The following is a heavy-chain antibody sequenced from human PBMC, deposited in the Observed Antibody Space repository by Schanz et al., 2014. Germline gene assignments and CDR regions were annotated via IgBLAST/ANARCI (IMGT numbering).Heavy chain of an antibody. D-gene: IGHD2-15*01. Sequence: EVQLVQSGAEVKKPGESLRISCKGSGYTFTTYWITWVRQMPGKGLEWMGRIDPSDSYTDYSPSFQGHVTISADKSISNAYLQWSSLEASDTAMYYCARRGILAASPFDSWGQGTLVTVSS. CDR2: IDPSDSYT. J-gene: IGHJ4*02. V-gene: IGHV5-10-1*03. CDR1: GYTFTTYW. CDR3: ARRGILAASPFDS.